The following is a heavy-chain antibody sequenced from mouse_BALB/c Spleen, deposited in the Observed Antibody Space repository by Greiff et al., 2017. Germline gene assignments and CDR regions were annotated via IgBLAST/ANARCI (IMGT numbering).Heavy chain of an antibody. Sequence: QVQLKESGAELAKPGASVKMSCKASGYTFTSYWMHWVKQRPGQGLEWIGYINPSTGYTEYNQKFKDKATLTADKSSSTAYMQLSSLTSEDSAVYYCARNYYYGSSPSFDVWGAGTTVTVSS. V-gene: IGHV1-7*01. D-gene: IGHD1-1*01. CDR2: INPSTGYT. CDR1: GYTFTSYW. J-gene: IGHJ1*01. CDR3: ARNYYYGSSPSFDV.